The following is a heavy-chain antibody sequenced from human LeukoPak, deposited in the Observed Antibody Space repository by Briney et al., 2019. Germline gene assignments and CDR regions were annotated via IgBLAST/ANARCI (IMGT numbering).Heavy chain of an antibody. CDR2: ISAYNGNT. Sequence: GASVRVSCKAFGYTFTSYGISWVRQAPGQGLEWMGWISAYNGNTEYAQKLQGRVTMTTDTSTSTAYMEVRSLRSDDTAVYYCARDSKTGLDAFNIWGQGTMVTVSS. V-gene: IGHV1-18*01. J-gene: IGHJ3*02. CDR1: GYTFTSYG. CDR3: ARDSKTGLDAFNI.